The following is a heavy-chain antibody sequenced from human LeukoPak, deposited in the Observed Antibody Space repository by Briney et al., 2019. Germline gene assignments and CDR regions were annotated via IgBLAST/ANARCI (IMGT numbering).Heavy chain of an antibody. CDR2: ISSTGGSP. CDR3: ARGTMIVVVITSADFDY. V-gene: IGHV3-23*01. CDR1: GFTFSNYA. Sequence: PGGSLRLACAASGFTFSNYAMGWVRQAPGKGLEWVSAISSTGGSPHYVDSVKGRFTISRDNSKNTLYLQMNSLRAEDTAVYYCARGTMIVVVITSADFDYWGQGTLVTVSS. J-gene: IGHJ4*02. D-gene: IGHD3-22*01.